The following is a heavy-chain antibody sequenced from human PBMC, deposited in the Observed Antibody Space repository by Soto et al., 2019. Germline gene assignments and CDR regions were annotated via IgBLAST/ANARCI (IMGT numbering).Heavy chain of an antibody. CDR1: GFTFSSYA. D-gene: IGHD5-12*01. CDR2: IYGNGGGT. CDR3: AKDVRPDGYWDLDY. Sequence: GGSLRLSCAASGFTFSSYAMHWVRQAPGKGLEWVSGIYGNGGGTFYADSVKGRFTISRDNSRNTLYLQMNSLRAEDTAVYYCAKDVRPDGYWDLDYWGQGTPVTVSS. J-gene: IGHJ4*02. V-gene: IGHV3-23*01.